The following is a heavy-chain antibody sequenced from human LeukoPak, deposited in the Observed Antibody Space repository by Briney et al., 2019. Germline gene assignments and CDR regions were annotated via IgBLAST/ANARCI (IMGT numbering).Heavy chain of an antibody. CDR2: IYHSGNT. V-gene: IGHV4-59*01. Sequence: PSETLSLTCSVSGDSISTYYWSWIPQSPGKVLEWIGYIYHSGNTNYNPSLKSRVTISADTSNNQFSLRLSSVTAADTAVYYCATGYSSAWYYFDYWGQGTRVTVSS. D-gene: IGHD2-15*01. CDR3: ATGYSSAWYYFDY. CDR1: GDSISTYY. J-gene: IGHJ4*02.